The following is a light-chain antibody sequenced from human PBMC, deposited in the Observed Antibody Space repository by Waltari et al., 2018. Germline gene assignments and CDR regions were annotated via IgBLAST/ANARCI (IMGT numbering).Light chain of an antibody. CDR2: GAS. V-gene: IGKV3-20*01. J-gene: IGKJ4*01. CDR1: QSVSGIS. CDR3: QQYDGIVLT. Sequence: EIVLTQSPGTLSLSPGERATLSCRASQSVSGISLTWYQQKPGQAPRLLIYGASTRATGIPDRFSGSGSGTDFTLTISRLEPEDFAVYYCQQYDGIVLTFGGGTKVEI.